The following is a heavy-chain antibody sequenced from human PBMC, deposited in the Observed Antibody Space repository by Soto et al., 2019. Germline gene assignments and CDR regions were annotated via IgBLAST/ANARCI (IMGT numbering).Heavy chain of an antibody. D-gene: IGHD2-15*01. CDR1: GYTFTSYA. J-gene: IGHJ4*02. CDR2: INAGNGNT. Sequence: ASVKVSCKASGYTFTSYAMHWVRQAPGQSLEWMGWINAGNGNTKYSERFQGRVTFTRDTSASTAYMELSSLRSEDTAVYYCARGYCSGGSCYSFDYWGQGTLVTVSS. CDR3: ARGYCSGGSCYSFDY. V-gene: IGHV1-3*01.